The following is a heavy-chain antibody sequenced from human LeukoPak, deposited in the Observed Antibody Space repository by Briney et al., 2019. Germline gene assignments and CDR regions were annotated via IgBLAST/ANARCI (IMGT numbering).Heavy chain of an antibody. V-gene: IGHV3-23*01. Sequence: PGGSLRLSCAASKFNFSNYAMSWVRQAPGKGPEWVSAISGSGGSTYYADSVKGRFTISRDNSKNTLYLQMNSLRAEDTAVYYCAKDRRPSGSYYLDYWGQGTLVTVSS. CDR3: AKDRRPSGSYYLDY. CDR2: ISGSGGST. J-gene: IGHJ4*02. CDR1: KFNFSNYA. D-gene: IGHD1-26*01.